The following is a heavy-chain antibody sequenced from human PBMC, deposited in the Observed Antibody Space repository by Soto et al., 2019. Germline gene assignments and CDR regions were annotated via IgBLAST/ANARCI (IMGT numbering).Heavy chain of an antibody. Sequence: QLQLQESGPGLVKPSETLSLTCTGSGGAISSSINYWGWIRQPPGQGLEWIGSIYYIGSTYYNLSLNRRVTISGDTSKNQCSLNLSSVTAAATAVYYSARLDILSGQTDLWGQGPLVTVAA. CDR3: ARLDILSGQTDL. CDR2: IYYIGST. V-gene: IGHV4-39*01. CDR1: GGAISSSINY. D-gene: IGHD3-9*01. J-gene: IGHJ4*02.